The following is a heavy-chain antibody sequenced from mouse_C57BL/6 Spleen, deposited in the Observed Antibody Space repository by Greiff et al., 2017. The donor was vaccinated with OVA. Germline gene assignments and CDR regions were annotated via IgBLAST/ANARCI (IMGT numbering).Heavy chain of an antibody. Sequence: VQLQQSGAELAKPGASVKLSCKASGYTFTSYWMHWVKQRPGQGLEWIGYINPSSGYTKYNQKFKDKATLTADKSSSTAYMQLSSLTYEDSAVXYCASMVTTRDAMDYWGQGTSVTVSS. D-gene: IGHD2-2*01. CDR1: GYTFTSYW. CDR3: ASMVTTRDAMDY. J-gene: IGHJ4*01. V-gene: IGHV1-7*01. CDR2: INPSSGYT.